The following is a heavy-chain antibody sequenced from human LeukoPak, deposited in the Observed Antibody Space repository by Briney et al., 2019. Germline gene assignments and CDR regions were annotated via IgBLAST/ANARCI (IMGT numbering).Heavy chain of an antibody. CDR1: GFTFSSHG. Sequence: GETLRLSCAASGFTFSSHGMNWVRQAPGKGLEWVSGITGSGGNRYYADSVKGRFTISRDNSKHTLYLQMNSLRAGDTAVYYCSKWKAIVLVPAARSPIDYWGQGTLVTVSS. J-gene: IGHJ4*02. D-gene: IGHD2-2*01. CDR2: ITGSGGNR. CDR3: SKWKAIVLVPAARSPIDY. V-gene: IGHV3-23*01.